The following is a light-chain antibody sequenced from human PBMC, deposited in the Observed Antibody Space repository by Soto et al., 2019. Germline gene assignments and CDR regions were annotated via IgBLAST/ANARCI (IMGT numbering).Light chain of an antibody. V-gene: IGKV1-39*01. CDR1: QTISNY. Sequence: DILMTQSPSSLSASVGDRVIITCRASQTISNYVNWYQQKPGKAPQLLIYGTSSLHAGVPSRFSGSGSGTEFTLTISSLQPEDFATYSCQQSYTTPHTFGQGTKVEIK. J-gene: IGKJ2*01. CDR3: QQSYTTPHT. CDR2: GTS.